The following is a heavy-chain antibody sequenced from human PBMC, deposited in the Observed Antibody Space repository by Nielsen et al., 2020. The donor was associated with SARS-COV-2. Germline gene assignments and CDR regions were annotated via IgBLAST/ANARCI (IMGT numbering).Heavy chain of an antibody. CDR3: ARSYCSGGSCYYFDY. CDR1: GFTFSSYG. V-gene: IGHV3-33*01. CDR2: IWYDGSNK. Sequence: GESLKISCAASGFTFSSYGMHWVRQAPGKGLEWVAVIWYDGSNKYYADSVKGRFTISRDNSKNTLYLQMNSLRAEDTAVYYCARSYCSGGSCYYFDYWGQGTLVTVSS. J-gene: IGHJ4*02. D-gene: IGHD2-15*01.